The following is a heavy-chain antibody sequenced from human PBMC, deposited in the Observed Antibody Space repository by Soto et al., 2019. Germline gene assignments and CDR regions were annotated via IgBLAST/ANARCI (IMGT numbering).Heavy chain of an antibody. J-gene: IGHJ4*02. CDR2: ISGSGGST. CDR3: AKVPVVPAAISYFDY. D-gene: IGHD2-2*02. Sequence: GGSLRLSCAASGFTFSSYAMSWVRQAPGKGLEWVSAISGSGGSTYYADSVKGRFTISRDNSKNTLYLQMNSLRAEDTAVYYCAKVPVVPAAISYFDYWGQGTLVTSPQ. V-gene: IGHV3-23*01. CDR1: GFTFSSYA.